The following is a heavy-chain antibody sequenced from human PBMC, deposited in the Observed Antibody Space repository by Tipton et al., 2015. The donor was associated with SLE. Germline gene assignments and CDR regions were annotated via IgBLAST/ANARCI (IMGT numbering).Heavy chain of an antibody. Sequence: SLRLSCAASGFTFSSYSMNWVRQAPGKGLEWVSSISSSSSYIYYADSVKGRFTISRDNAKNSLYLQMNSLRAEDTAVYYCARGGTLAYQSPYWAFDIWGQGTMVTVSS. D-gene: IGHD2-2*01. CDR1: GFTFSSYS. J-gene: IGHJ3*02. CDR3: ARGGTLAYQSPYWAFDI. CDR2: ISSSSSYI. V-gene: IGHV3-21*01.